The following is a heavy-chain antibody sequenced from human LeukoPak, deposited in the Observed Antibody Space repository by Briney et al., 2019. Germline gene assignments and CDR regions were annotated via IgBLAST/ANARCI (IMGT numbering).Heavy chain of an antibody. D-gene: IGHD1-26*01. CDR2: ILHTGPT. V-gene: IGHV4-4*02. CDR1: GVSITDNW. Sequence: TLSLTCAVSGVSITDNWWSWVRQPPGKGLEWIGEILHTGPTNFNPSLKSRVTISMDKSKNQLSLRLNSVTAADTAIYYCVRGGTYYLPYWGQGILVTVSS. CDR3: VRGGTYYLPY. J-gene: IGHJ4*02.